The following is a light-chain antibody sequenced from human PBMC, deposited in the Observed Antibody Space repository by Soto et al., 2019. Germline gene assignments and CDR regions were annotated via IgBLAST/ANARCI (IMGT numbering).Light chain of an antibody. Sequence: EIVLTQSPGTLSLSPGERATLSCRASQIVSNNYLAWYQQKPGQAPRLLMYGASSRATGIPDRFSGSGSGTDFTLTISRLEPEDFAVYYCQPYGTSSWTFGQGTKVAIK. CDR3: QPYGTSSWT. CDR1: QIVSNNY. CDR2: GAS. V-gene: IGKV3-20*01. J-gene: IGKJ1*01.